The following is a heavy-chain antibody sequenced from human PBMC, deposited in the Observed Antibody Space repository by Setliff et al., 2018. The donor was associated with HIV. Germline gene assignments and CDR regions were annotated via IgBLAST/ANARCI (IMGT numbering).Heavy chain of an antibody. CDR1: GGSISRYF. CDR3: ASLFHDTSAPWLYYFDY. Sequence: SETLSLTCTVSGGSISRYFWNWIRQPPGKGLEWIGLIYTSGRTNYNPSLKSRVTISVDRSKNQFSLNLSSVTAADTALYYCASLFHDTSAPWLYYFDYWGQGTLVTVSS. D-gene: IGHD3-22*01. CDR2: IYTSGRT. V-gene: IGHV4-4*07. J-gene: IGHJ4*02.